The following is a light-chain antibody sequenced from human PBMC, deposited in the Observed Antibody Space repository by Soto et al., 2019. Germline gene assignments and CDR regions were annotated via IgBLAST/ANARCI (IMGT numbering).Light chain of an antibody. V-gene: IGLV1-40*01. CDR1: SSKIGAGYD. CDR3: QSDDSSLSGAYV. Sequence: QSVLTQPPSVSGAPGQRVTLSCTGGSSKIGAGYDVQWYQQLPGTAPKLLMAGNSNRPSGVPDRFSGSKSGTSASLAITGFQAEDEAKDYSQSDDSSLSGAYVFGTGTKVTVL. CDR2: GNS. J-gene: IGLJ1*01.